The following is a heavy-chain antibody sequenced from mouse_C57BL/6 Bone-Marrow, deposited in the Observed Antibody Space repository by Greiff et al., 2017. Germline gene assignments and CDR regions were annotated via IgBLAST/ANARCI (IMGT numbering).Heavy chain of an antibody. CDR2: IYPGSGST. CDR1: GYTFTSYW. CDR3: ARETLGDLPAY. Sequence: QVQLQQPGAELVMPGASVKMSCKASGYTFTSYWITWVKQRPGQGLEWIGDIYPGSGSTNYNEKFKCKATLTVDTCSSTAYMQLSSLTSEDAAVYYCARETLGDLPAYRGQGTLVTVSA. D-gene: IGHD2-10*02. V-gene: IGHV1-55*01. J-gene: IGHJ3*01.